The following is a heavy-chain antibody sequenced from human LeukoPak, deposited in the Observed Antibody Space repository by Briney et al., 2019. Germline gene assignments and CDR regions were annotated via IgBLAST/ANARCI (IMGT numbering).Heavy chain of an antibody. CDR2: INTDASST. V-gene: IGHV3-74*01. CDR1: GFTFSTYW. D-gene: IGHD6-19*01. Sequence: PGGSLRLSCVASGFTFSTYWMYWVRQAPGKGLVWVSRINTDASSTTYADSVKGRFTISRDNAKNTLYLQMNSLRAEDTAVYYCARAAYNSPPDYWGQGTLVTVSS. CDR3: ARAAYNSPPDY. J-gene: IGHJ4*02.